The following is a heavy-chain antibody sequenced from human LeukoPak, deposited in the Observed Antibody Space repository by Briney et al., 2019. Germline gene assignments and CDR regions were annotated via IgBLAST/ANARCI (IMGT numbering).Heavy chain of an antibody. J-gene: IGHJ4*02. Sequence: SETLSLTCTVSGGSISSYYWSWIRQPAGKGLEWIGRIYTGGSTNYNPSLKSRVTMSVDTSKNQFSLKLSSVTAADTAVYYCASVNYYDSSGYDRTDDYWGQGTLVTVSS. D-gene: IGHD3-22*01. CDR3: ASVNYYDSSGYDRTDDY. CDR2: IYTGGST. CDR1: GGSISSYY. V-gene: IGHV4-4*07.